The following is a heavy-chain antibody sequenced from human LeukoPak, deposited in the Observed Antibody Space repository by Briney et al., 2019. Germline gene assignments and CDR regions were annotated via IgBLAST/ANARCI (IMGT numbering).Heavy chain of an antibody. CDR3: ARVGRITIFGVVIPGAFDI. CDR2: IYYSGST. CDR1: GGSISSGGYY. J-gene: IGHJ3*02. V-gene: IGHV4-31*03. D-gene: IGHD3-3*01. Sequence: SQTLSLTCTVSGGSISSGGYYWSWLRQHPGKGLEWIGYIYYSGSTYYNPSLKSRGTISVDTSKNQFSLKLSSVTAADTAVYYCARVGRITIFGVVIPGAFDIWGQGTMVTVSS.